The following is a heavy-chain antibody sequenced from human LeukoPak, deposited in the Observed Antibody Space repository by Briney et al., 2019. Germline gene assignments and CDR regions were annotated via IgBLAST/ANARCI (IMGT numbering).Heavy chain of an antibody. J-gene: IGHJ4*02. CDR3: ARRYYYNLGSFPFDF. Sequence: SETPSLTCAVSGGPFSGYFWSWIRQSSGKGLEWIGEIHTIATTNYNPSLNSRVTISEYTSKNQFYLNLSSVTAADTAVYYCARRYYYNLGSFPFDFWGQGTLVTVSS. CDR2: IHTIATT. V-gene: IGHV4-34*01. D-gene: IGHD3-10*01. CDR1: GGPFSGYF.